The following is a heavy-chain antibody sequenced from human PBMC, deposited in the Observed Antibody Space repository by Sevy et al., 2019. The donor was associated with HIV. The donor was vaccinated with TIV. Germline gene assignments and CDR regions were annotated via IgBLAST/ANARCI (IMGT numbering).Heavy chain of an antibody. CDR3: AKGTNIAARNNWFDP. Sequence: GGSLRLSCAASGFTFSSYAMSWVRQAPGKGLEWVSAISGSGGSTYYADSVKGRFTISRDNSKNTLYLQMNSLRAEDTAIYYCAKGTNIAARNNWFDPWGQGTLVTVSS. V-gene: IGHV3-23*01. J-gene: IGHJ5*02. CDR1: GFTFSSYA. CDR2: ISGSGGST. D-gene: IGHD6-6*01.